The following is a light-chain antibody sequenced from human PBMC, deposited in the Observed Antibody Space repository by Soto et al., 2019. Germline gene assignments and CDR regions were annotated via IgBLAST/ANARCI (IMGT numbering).Light chain of an antibody. CDR3: QQLNSYPLVT. Sequence: IQLTQSPSFLSASVGDRVTITCRASQGISSYLAWYQQKPGKAPKLLIYAASTLQSGVPSRFSGSGSGTEFTLTISSLQPEDFATYYCQQLNSYPLVTFGQGTRLE. CDR1: QGISSY. CDR2: AAS. V-gene: IGKV1-9*01. J-gene: IGKJ5*01.